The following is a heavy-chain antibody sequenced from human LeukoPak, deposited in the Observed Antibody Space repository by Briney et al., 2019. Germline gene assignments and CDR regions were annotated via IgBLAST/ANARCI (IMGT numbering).Heavy chain of an antibody. CDR3: ARVAAIAGWFDY. CDR2: ISSNGGGT. CDR1: GFTFSSYA. V-gene: IGHV3-23*01. D-gene: IGHD2-2*01. J-gene: IGHJ4*02. Sequence: GGSLRLSCAASGFTFSSYAMSWVRRAPGKGLEWVSAISSNGGGTFYADSVKGQFTISRDNSQNTLYLQMGRLRAEDMAVYYCARVAAIAGWFDYWGQGTLVTVSS.